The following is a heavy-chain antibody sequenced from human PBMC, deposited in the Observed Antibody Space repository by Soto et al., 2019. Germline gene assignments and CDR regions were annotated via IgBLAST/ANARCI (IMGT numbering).Heavy chain of an antibody. V-gene: IGHV4-39*01. J-gene: IGHJ4*02. D-gene: IGHD5-12*01. CDR3: ARHSSEIRSVATDYFDY. CDR1: GGSISSSSYY. CDR2: IYYSGST. Sequence: PSETLSLTCTVSGGSISSSSYYWGWIRQPPGKGLEWIGSIYYSGSTYYNPSLKSRVTISVDTSKNQFSLKLSSVTAADTAVYYCARHSSEIRSVATDYFDYWGQGTLVTVSS.